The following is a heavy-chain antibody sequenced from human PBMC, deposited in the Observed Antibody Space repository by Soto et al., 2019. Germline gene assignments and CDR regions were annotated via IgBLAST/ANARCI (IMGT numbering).Heavy chain of an antibody. CDR2: ISYDGSNK. J-gene: IGHJ4*02. D-gene: IGHD3-22*01. V-gene: IGHV3-30*18. Sequence: QVQLVESGGGVVQPGRSLRLSCAASGFTFSSYGMHWVRQAPGKGLEWVAVISYDGSNKYYADSVKGRFTISRDNSKNTLYLHMNSLRAEDTAVYYCAKWHSSGYGYFDYWGQGTLVTVCS. CDR1: GFTFSSYG. CDR3: AKWHSSGYGYFDY.